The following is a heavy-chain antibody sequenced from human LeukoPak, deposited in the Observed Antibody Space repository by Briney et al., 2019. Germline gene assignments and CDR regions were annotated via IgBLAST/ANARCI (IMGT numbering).Heavy chain of an antibody. J-gene: IGHJ4*02. D-gene: IGHD5-24*01. Sequence: SETLSLTCTVSGGSISSYYWSWIRQPPGKGLEWIGHIYYSGSTNYNPSLKSRVTISVDTSKNQFSLKLSSVTAADTAVYYCAREDGYNSNFDYWGQGTLVTVSS. V-gene: IGHV4-59*01. CDR3: AREDGYNSNFDY. CDR1: GGSISSYY. CDR2: IYYSGST.